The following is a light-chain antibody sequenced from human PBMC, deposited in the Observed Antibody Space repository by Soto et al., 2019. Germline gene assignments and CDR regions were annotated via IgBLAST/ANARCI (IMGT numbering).Light chain of an antibody. J-gene: IGKJ4*01. CDR3: QQYNKGPLT. Sequence: EIVMTQSPATLSVSLGERATLSCRASQSVSSNLAWYQQKPGQAPRLLIYGSSTRATGIPARFSGSGSGTEFTLTISSLQSEDFAVYYCQQYNKGPLTFGGGTKVEI. CDR1: QSVSSN. V-gene: IGKV3-15*01. CDR2: GSS.